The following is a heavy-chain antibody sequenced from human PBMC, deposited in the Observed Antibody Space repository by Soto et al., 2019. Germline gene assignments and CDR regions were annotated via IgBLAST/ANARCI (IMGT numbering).Heavy chain of an antibody. Sequence: SQTLSLTCAISGDSVSSNSAAWNWIRQSPSRGLEWLGRTYYRSKWHNEYAVSVRSRITINPDTSKNQFSLQVHSVTPEDTAVYYCARDRYCSSNSCSVSSWLDPWGQGTMVTVYS. V-gene: IGHV6-1*01. J-gene: IGHJ5*02. CDR3: ARDRYCSSNSCSVSSWLDP. D-gene: IGHD2-2*01. CDR2: TYYRSKWHN. CDR1: GDSVSSNSAA.